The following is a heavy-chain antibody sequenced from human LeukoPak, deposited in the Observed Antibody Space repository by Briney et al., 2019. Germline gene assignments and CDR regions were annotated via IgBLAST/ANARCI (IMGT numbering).Heavy chain of an antibody. J-gene: IGHJ6*03. CDR2: IYYSGST. V-gene: IGHV4-59*01. D-gene: IGHD6-19*01. CDR3: ARWYSSGTTCGYYYYYMDV. Sequence: SETLSLTCTVSGGSISSYYWSWIRQPPGKGLEWIGYIYYSGSTNYNPSLKSRVTISVDTSKNQFSLKLSSVTAADTAVYYCARWYSSGTTCGYYYYYMDVWGKGTTVTISS. CDR1: GGSISSYY.